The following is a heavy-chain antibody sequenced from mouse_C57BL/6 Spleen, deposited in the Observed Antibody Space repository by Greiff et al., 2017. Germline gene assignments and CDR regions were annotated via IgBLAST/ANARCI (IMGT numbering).Heavy chain of an antibody. V-gene: IGHV1-76*01. J-gene: IGHJ2*01. CDR3: ATDYYGSSYLDY. CDR2: IYPGSGNT. CDR1: GYTFTDYY. Sequence: VQLQQSGAELVRPGASVKLSCKASGYTFTDYYINWVKQRPGQGLEWIARIYPGSGNTYYNEKFKGKATLTAEKSSSTAYMQLSSLTSEDSAVYFCATDYYGSSYLDYWGQGTTLTVSS. D-gene: IGHD1-1*01.